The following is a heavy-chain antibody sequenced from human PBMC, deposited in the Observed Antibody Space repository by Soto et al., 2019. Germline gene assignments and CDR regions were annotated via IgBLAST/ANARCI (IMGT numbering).Heavy chain of an antibody. CDR2: IYHGGTT. CDR1: GYSISRGSY. V-gene: IGHV4-38-2*02. D-gene: IGHD6-19*01. Sequence: XXTLSLACTVSGYSISRGSYWAWIRQPPGKGPEWIASIYHGGTTFYNPSLKSRITISVDTSNNQFSLKLTSVTAADTAVYYCARVHVMVVAGSTFDYWGHGTLVTVSS. J-gene: IGHJ4*01. CDR3: ARVHVMVVAGSTFDY.